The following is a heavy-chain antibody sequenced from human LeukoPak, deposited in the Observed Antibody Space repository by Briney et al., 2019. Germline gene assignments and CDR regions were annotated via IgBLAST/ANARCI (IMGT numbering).Heavy chain of an antibody. V-gene: IGHV3-64*01. J-gene: IGHJ1*01. CDR3: ARVDSGSACAS. D-gene: IGHD6-19*01. CDR1: GFTLSSYS. Sequence: GGSLRLSCAASGFTLSSYSMHWVRQAPGKGLEFVSTISKNGRNTYYGNSMKGRFTISRDISKNTLYLQMGSLRPEDMAVYYCARVDSGSACASWGQGILVTVSS. CDR2: ISKNGRNT.